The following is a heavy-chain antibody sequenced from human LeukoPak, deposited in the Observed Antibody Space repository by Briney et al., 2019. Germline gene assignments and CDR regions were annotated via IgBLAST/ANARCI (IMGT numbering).Heavy chain of an antibody. V-gene: IGHV4-59*01. Sequence: SETLSLTCTVSGGSISSYYWSWLRQPPGKGLEWIGYIYYSGSTNYNPSLKSRVTISVDTSKNQFSLKLSSVTAADTAVYYCARDVGCSSIFCHNWFDPWGQGTLVIVSS. CDR3: ARDVGCSSIFCHNWFDP. CDR2: IYYSGST. CDR1: GGSISSYY. D-gene: IGHD2-2*01. J-gene: IGHJ5*02.